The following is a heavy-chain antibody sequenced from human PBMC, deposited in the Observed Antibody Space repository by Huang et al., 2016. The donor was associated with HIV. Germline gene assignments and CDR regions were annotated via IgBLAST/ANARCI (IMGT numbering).Heavy chain of an antibody. D-gene: IGHD1-7*01. CDR3: ARHDGELWRPGDY. Sequence: QLQLRESGPGLVRPSQTLSLSCTVSGDSIKSGGHYWGWIRQPPEKGLEWIGTISHSGRSYDRPSLRGRVTVSMDTSKNQFSLRLTSVTAADTAVYFCARHDGELWRPGDYWGQGTLVTVSS. CDR2: ISHSGRS. CDR1: GDSIKSGGHY. V-gene: IGHV4-39*01. J-gene: IGHJ4*02.